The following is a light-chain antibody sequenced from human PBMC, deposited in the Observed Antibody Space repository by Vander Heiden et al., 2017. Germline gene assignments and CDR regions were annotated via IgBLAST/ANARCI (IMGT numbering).Light chain of an antibody. CDR1: QSVSSY. J-gene: IGKJ4*01. V-gene: IGKV3-11*01. CDR3: QQRSNWPL. CDR2: DAS. Sequence: IVLTHSPATLSLSPVSTATLSSTASQSVSSYLAWYQQKPGQAPRLLIYDASNRATGIPARFSGSGSGTDFTLTISSLEPEDFAVYYCQQRSNWPLFGGGTKVEIK.